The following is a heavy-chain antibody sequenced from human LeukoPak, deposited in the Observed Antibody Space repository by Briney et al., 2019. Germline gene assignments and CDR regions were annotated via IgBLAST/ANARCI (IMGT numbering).Heavy chain of an antibody. V-gene: IGHV3-23*01. CDR2: ISGSGGST. D-gene: IGHD2-15*01. J-gene: IGHJ4*02. CDR1: GFTFSSYA. Sequence: GGSLRLSCAASGFTFSSYAMSWVRQALGKGLEWVSAISGSGGSTYYADSVKGRFTISRDNSKNTLYLQMNSLRAEDTAVYYCAKDRESYCSGGSCYDPDFDYWGQGTLVTVSS. CDR3: AKDRESYCSGGSCYDPDFDY.